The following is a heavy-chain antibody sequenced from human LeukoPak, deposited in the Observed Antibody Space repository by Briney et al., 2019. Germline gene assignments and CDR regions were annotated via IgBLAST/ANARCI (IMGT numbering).Heavy chain of an antibody. D-gene: IGHD3-3*01. Sequence: ASVTVSCTASGYTFTSYYMHWVRPAPGQGLEWMGIINPSGGSTSYAQKFQGRVTMTRDTSTSTVYMELSSLRSEDTAVYYCAREYYDFWSGYYGYNWFDPWGQGTLVTVSS. CDR3: AREYYDFWSGYYGYNWFDP. V-gene: IGHV1-46*01. CDR2: INPSGGST. CDR1: GYTFTSYY. J-gene: IGHJ5*02.